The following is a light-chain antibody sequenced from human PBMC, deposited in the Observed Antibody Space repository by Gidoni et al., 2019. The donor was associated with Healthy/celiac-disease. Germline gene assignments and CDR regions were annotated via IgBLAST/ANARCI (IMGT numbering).Light chain of an antibody. CDR3: QQYNNWPRT. CDR1: QSVSSN. V-gene: IGKV3D-15*01. CDR2: GAS. J-gene: IGKJ1*01. Sequence: EIVMTQSPATLSVSPGERATLSCRASQSVSSNLAWYQQKPGPAPRLLIYGASIRATVIPARFSGSGSGTEFTLTISSLQSEDFAFYYCQQYNNWPRTFGQGTKVEIK.